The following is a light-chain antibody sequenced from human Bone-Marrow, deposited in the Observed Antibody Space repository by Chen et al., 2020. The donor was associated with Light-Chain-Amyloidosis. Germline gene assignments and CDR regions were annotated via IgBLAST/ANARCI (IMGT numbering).Light chain of an antibody. V-gene: IGKV3-20*01. Sequence: EIVLTQSPGTLSLSPGEGANLSCRASQTISSNYLTWYQPKFGQAPRLLIYGSSTRATGIPDRFTGVGSGTDFTLTINRLEPEDFAMYYCQQYGTSPLTFGGGTKVEIK. CDR2: GSS. J-gene: IGKJ4*01. CDR3: QQYGTSPLT. CDR1: QTISSNY.